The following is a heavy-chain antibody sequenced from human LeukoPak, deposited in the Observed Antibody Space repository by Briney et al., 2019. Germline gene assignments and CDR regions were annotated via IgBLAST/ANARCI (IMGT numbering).Heavy chain of an antibody. CDR3: ATEIHRGSGIAAV. CDR2: IIPIFGTA. D-gene: IGHD6-13*01. CDR1: GGTFSRYP. J-gene: IGHJ4*02. Sequence: SVKVSCKASGGTFSRYPINWVRQAPGQGLEWMGGIIPIFGTANYAQKFQGRVTITADESTSTAYMELSRLRSEDTAVYYCATEIHRGSGIAAVWGQGTLVTVSS. V-gene: IGHV1-69*13.